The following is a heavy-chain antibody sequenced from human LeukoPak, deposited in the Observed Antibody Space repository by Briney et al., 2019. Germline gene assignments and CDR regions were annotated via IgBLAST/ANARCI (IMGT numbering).Heavy chain of an antibody. CDR1: GYTFTGYY. Sequence: ASVKVSCKTSGYTFTGYYMHWVRQAPGQGLEWMGWISVTTGNGNYARNFEDRVTMTTDTSTNTAYMELRSLKSDDTAVYYCARNQGEGTGGGGFDYWGQGTLVTVSS. CDR3: ARNQGEGTGGGGFDY. J-gene: IGHJ4*02. CDR2: ISVTTGNG. D-gene: IGHD3-16*01. V-gene: IGHV1-18*04.